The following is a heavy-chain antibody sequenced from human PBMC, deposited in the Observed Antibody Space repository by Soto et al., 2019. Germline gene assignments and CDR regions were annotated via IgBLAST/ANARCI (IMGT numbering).Heavy chain of an antibody. V-gene: IGHV4-28*01. CDR1: GYSISSNNW. CDR3: ARREIQVPIAY. J-gene: IGHJ4*02. CDR2: TYYSGTT. Sequence: QVQLQESGPGLVKPADTLFLTCAVSGYSISSNNWWGWIRQPPGKGLEWIRYTYYSGTTYYNPSLKSLVTIAVDTHKNQFALQLTSVTAVDTAVSYCARREIQVPIAYWRQGTLVTVSS. D-gene: IGHD1-26*01.